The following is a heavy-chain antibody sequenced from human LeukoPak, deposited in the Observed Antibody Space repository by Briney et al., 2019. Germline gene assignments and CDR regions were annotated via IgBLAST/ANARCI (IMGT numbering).Heavy chain of an antibody. J-gene: IGHJ5*02. V-gene: IGHV4-59*08. CDR3: AKGSAVAGP. Sequence: PSETLSLTCIVSGGSISSHYWSWIRQPPGKGLEWIGYIYYSGSTNYNPSLKSRVTISVDTSKNQFSLKLSSVTAADTAVYYCAKGSAVAGPWGQGTLVTVSS. CDR2: IYYSGST. D-gene: IGHD6-19*01. CDR1: GGSISSHY.